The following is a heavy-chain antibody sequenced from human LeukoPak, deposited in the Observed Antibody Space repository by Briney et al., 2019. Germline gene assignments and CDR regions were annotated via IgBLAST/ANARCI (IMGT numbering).Heavy chain of an antibody. CDR1: GFTFSTRA. D-gene: IGHD3-22*01. CDR3: ARETYYYDSSGYYYVLFDY. Sequence: GGSLRLSCAAPGFTFSTRAMSWVRQAPWKGLEWVANIKQDGSEKYYVDSVKGRFTISRDNAKNSLYLQMNSLRAEDTAVYYCARETYYYDSSGYYYVLFDYWGQGTLVTVSS. J-gene: IGHJ4*02. CDR2: IKQDGSEK. V-gene: IGHV3-7*01.